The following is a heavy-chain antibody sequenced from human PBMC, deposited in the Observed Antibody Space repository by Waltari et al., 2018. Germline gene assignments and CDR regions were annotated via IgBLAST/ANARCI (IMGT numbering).Heavy chain of an antibody. CDR3: ARELEGGYFDY. J-gene: IGHJ4*02. CDR1: GYTFTAYL. CDR2: INPNSGGT. D-gene: IGHD3-16*01. Sequence: QVQLVQSGAEVRKPGASVRVPGKTSGYTFTAYLLHWVRQAPGHGLEWMVRINPNSGGTTYAQQFQGRVTITRDTSISTAYVELSRLTSDDTAVYYCARELEGGYFDYWGQGTLVTVSS. V-gene: IGHV1-2*06.